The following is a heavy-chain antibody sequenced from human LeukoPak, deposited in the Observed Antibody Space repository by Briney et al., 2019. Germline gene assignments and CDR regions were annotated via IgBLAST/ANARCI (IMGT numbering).Heavy chain of an antibody. CDR2: IWNDGSNK. J-gene: IGHJ2*01. D-gene: IGHD3-10*01. CDR1: GFTFSSYG. CDR3: AAIWFGELFSPEYFDL. V-gene: IGHV3-33*01. Sequence: GGSLRLSCAASGFTFSSYGMHWVRQAPGKGLEWVAVIWNDGSNKYYADSVKGRFTIARDNSKNTLYMQMNSLRAEDTAVYYCAAIWFGELFSPEYFDLWGRGTLVTVSS.